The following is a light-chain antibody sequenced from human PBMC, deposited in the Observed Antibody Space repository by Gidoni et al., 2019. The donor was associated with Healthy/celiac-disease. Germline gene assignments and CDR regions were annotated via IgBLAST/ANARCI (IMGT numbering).Light chain of an antibody. V-gene: IGKV1-39*01. J-gene: IGKJ2*01. CDR3: QQSYDTHPT. CDR1: QSVSNI. CDR2: AAS. Sequence: DTQMTQSPSSLSASVGDRVTITCRASQSVSNILNWYQQKTGKAPKLLIYAASSLQSGVPSRFSGSGSGTEFTITISSLQPEDFATYFCQQSYDTHPTFGQGTKVEI.